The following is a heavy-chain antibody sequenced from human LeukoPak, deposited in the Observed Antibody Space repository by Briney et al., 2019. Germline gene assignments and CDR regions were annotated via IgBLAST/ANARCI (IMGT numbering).Heavy chain of an antibody. CDR2: IYSGGST. CDR3: ARGGNIVDNWFDP. V-gene: IGHV3-53*01. CDR1: GCTVSSNY. Sequence: GGSLTLSCAVSGCTVSSNYMSWVRQAAGKGLEWVSVIYSGGSTYYADSAKGRFTISRDNSKNKLYLQMNSLRAEDTAVYYCARGGNIVDNWFDPWGQGTLVTVSS. D-gene: IGHD2-15*01. J-gene: IGHJ5*02.